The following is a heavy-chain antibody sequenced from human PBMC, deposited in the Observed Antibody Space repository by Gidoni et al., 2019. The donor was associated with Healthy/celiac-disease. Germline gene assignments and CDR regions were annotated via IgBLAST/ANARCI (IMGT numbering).Heavy chain of an antibody. J-gene: IGHJ3*02. D-gene: IGHD6-13*01. CDR3: ARGAAAGPRDAFDI. CDR1: GLTVSRYG. Sequence: QVQLEESGGGGVQPGRSRRRSCAADGLTVSRYGMHWVRQAPGKGLVWVAVIWYDGSNKYYADSVKGRFPISRDNSKNTLYLQMNSLRAEDTAVYYCARGAAAGPRDAFDIWGQGTMVTVSS. V-gene: IGHV3-33*01. CDR2: IWYDGSNK.